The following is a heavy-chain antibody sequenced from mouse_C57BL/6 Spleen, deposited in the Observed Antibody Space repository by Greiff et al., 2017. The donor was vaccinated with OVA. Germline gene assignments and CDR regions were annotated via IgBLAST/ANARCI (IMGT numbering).Heavy chain of an antibody. J-gene: IGHJ4*01. Sequence: QVQLKQPGAELVRPGSSVKLSCKASGYTFTSYWMHWVKQRPIQGLEWIGNIDPSDSETHYNQKFKDKATLTVDKSSSTAYMQLSSLTSEDSAVDDCARQLRPYAMDYWGQGTSVTVSS. CDR1: GYTFTSYW. CDR2: IDPSDSET. V-gene: IGHV1-52*01. D-gene: IGHD3-2*02. CDR3: ARQLRPYAMDY.